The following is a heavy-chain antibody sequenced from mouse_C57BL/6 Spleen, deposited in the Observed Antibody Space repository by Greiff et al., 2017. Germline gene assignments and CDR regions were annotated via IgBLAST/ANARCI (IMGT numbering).Heavy chain of an antibody. V-gene: IGHV14-4*01. D-gene: IGHD4-1*01. CDR1: GFNIKDDY. Sequence: VQLQQSGAELVRPGASVKLSCTASGFNIKDDYMHWVKQRPEQGLEWIGWIDPENGDTEYASKFQGKATITADTSSNTAYLQLSSLTSEDTAVYYCTTSGTPYWGQGTTLTVSS. J-gene: IGHJ2*01. CDR3: TTSGTPY. CDR2: IDPENGDT.